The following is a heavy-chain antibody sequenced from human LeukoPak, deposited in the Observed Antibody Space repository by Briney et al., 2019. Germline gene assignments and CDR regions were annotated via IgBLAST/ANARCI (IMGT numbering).Heavy chain of an antibody. CDR3: ARENLDRTVAPDY. D-gene: IGHD4-23*01. Sequence: PGGSLRLSCAASGFTFSSYSMNWVRQAPGKGLEWVSYISSSSSTIYYADSVKGRFTISRDNAKNSLYLQMNSLRAEDTAVYYCARENLDRTVAPDYWGQGTLVTVSS. CDR2: ISSSSSTI. J-gene: IGHJ4*02. CDR1: GFTFSSYS. V-gene: IGHV3-48*04.